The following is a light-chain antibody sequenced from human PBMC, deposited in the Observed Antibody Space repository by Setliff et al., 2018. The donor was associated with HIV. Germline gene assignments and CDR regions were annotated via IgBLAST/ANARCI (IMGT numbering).Light chain of an antibody. V-gene: IGLV3-21*03. CDR2: DDS. CDR3: QVWDRSSSHVV. J-gene: IGLJ3*02. Sequence: ELTQPPSVSVAPGKTAKITCGGDDIGTKTVHWYQQKPGQAPVVVVFDDSDRPSGIPERFSGSNSGNTPTLTISRVEAGDEADYYCQVWDRSSSHVVFGGGTKVTV. CDR1: DIGTKT.